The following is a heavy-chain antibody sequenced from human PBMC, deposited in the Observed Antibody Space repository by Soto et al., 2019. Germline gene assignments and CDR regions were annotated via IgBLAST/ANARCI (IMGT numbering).Heavy chain of an antibody. CDR2: ISSSSSTI. V-gene: IGHV3-48*02. CDR1: GFTFSSYS. J-gene: IGHJ6*02. Sequence: EVQLVESGGGLVQPGGSLRLSCAASGFTFSSYSMNWVRQAPGKGLEWVSYISSSSSTIYYVDSVKGRFTISRYNAKNSLYRQMNGLRDEDTAVYYCARDRAGAQYGLDVWGQGTTVTVSS. D-gene: IGHD1-26*01. CDR3: ARDRAGAQYGLDV.